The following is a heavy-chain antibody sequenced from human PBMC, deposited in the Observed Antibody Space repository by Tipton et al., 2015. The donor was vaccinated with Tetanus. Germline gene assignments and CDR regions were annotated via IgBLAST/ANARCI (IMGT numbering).Heavy chain of an antibody. CDR3: ARDPAVLRFLEWLPDWYFAL. V-gene: IGHV4-30-4*01. D-gene: IGHD3-3*01. CDR1: GDSISSGDYY. J-gene: IGHJ2*01. CDR2: IYYSGST. Sequence: TLSLTCTVSGDSISSGDYYWSWIRQPPGKGLERIGFIYYSGSTYYNPSLKSRVTISGDTSNNHFSLKLSSVTAADTAVYYCARDPAVLRFLEWLPDWYFALWGRGTLVTVSS.